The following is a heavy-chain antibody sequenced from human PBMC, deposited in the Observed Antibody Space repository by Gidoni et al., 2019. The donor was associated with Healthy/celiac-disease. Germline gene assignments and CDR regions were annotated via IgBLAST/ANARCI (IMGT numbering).Heavy chain of an antibody. CDR1: GGSISSYY. J-gene: IGHJ6*02. CDR3: ARDSVITFGGPNPHYYYGMDV. D-gene: IGHD3-16*01. V-gene: IGHV4-4*07. Sequence: QVQLQESGPGLVKPSETLSLTCTVSGGSISSYYWSWIRQPAGKGLEWIGRIYTSGSTNYNPSLKSRVTMSVDTSKNQFSLKLSSVTAADTAVYYCARDSVITFGGPNPHYYYGMDVWGQGTTVTVSS. CDR2: IYTSGST.